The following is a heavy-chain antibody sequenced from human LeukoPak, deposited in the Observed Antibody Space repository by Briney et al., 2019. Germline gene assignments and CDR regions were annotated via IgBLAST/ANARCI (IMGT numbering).Heavy chain of an antibody. J-gene: IGHJ4*02. CDR2: ISAYNGNT. CDR3: AREEYDILTGYYSFDY. Sequence: ASVKVSCKASGYTFTSYGISWVRQAPGQGLEWMGWISAYNGNTNYAQKLQGRVTTTTDTSTSTAYMELRSLRSDDTAVYYCAREEYDILTGYYSFDYWGQGTLVTVSS. V-gene: IGHV1-18*04. D-gene: IGHD3-9*01. CDR1: GYTFTSYG.